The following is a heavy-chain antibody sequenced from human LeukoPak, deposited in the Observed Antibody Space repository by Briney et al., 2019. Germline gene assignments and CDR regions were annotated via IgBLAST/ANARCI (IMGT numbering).Heavy chain of an antibody. CDR1: GSSISSVRYY. D-gene: IGHD2-21*02. V-gene: IGHV4-39*01. CDR2: IFYGGST. Sequence: SSETLSLTCTVAGSSISSVRYYWGWIRQPPGKGLEWIGTIFYGGSTYYNPSLKSRVNVAVDRSKNQFSLKLTSVTAADTAFYFCARQSVTAMLFGFDYWGQGTLVAVPS. J-gene: IGHJ4*02. CDR3: ARQSVTAMLFGFDY.